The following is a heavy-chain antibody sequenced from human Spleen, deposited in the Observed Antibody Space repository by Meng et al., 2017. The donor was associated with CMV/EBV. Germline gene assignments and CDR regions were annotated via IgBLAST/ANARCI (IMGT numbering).Heavy chain of an antibody. D-gene: IGHD2-2*01. Sequence: ASVKVSCKVSGYTLTELAMHWVRQAPGKGLEWMGGFDPEDGEAIYAQKFQGRITLTEDTSTDTAYMELSSLRSEDTAVYYCATKWPLYCSSISCLNWFDPWGQGTLVTVSS. J-gene: IGHJ5*02. CDR3: ATKWPLYCSSISCLNWFDP. CDR2: FDPEDGEA. V-gene: IGHV1-24*01. CDR1: GYTLTELA.